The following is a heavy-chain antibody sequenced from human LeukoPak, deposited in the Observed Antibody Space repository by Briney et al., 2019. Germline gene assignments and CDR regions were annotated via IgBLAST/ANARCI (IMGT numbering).Heavy chain of an antibody. CDR3: AKDLDPDYDSSGYEFDY. V-gene: IGHV3-33*06. CDR2: IWYDGSNR. J-gene: IGHJ4*02. D-gene: IGHD3-22*01. Sequence: GGSLRLSCAASGFSVNDYGMHWVRQAPGKGLEWVAVIWYDGSNRYYADSVKGRFTISRDTSKNTLYLQMNSLRAEDTAVYYCAKDLDPDYDSSGYEFDYWGQGTLVTVSS. CDR1: GFSVNDYG.